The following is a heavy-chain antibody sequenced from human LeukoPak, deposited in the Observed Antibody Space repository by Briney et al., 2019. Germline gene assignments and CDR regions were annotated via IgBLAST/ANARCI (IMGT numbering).Heavy chain of an antibody. CDR2: IYSGGST. V-gene: IGHV3-53*04. D-gene: IGHD6-19*01. CDR1: GFTVSSNY. J-gene: IGHJ4*02. CDR3: ARASQWLPNGVFDY. Sequence: GGSLRLSCAASGFTVSSNYTSWVRQAPGKGLEWVSVIYSGGSTYYADSVKGRFTISRHNSKNTLYLQMNSLRAEDTAVYYCARASQWLPNGVFDYWGQGTLVTVSS.